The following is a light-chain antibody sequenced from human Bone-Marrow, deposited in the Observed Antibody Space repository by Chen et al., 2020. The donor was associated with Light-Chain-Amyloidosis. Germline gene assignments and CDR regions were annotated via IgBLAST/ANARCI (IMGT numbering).Light chain of an antibody. Sequence: QSALTQPASVSGSPGQSITISCTGTSSDVGGDNHVSWDQQHPDKAPKLMVYEVTNRPSLVPDRFSGSKANNAASLTISGLQTEDEADYFCSSYTITNTLVFGSGTRVTVL. CDR3: SSYTITNTLV. V-gene: IGLV2-14*01. J-gene: IGLJ1*01. CDR1: SSDVGGDNH. CDR2: EVT.